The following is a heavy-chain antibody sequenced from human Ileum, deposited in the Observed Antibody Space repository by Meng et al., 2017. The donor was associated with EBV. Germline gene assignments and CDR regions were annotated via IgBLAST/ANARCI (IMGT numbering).Heavy chain of an antibody. CDR1: GGSISSGDYY. Sequence: VHLEESGPVLVKPSPTLSLTCTVSGGSISSGDYYWSWIRQPPGKGLEWIGYIYYSGSTYYNPSLKSRVTISVDTSKNQFSLKLSSVTAADTAVYYCARGYYDSSGYGYWYFDLWGRGTLVTVSS. V-gene: IGHV4-30-4*01. J-gene: IGHJ2*01. D-gene: IGHD3-22*01. CDR2: IYYSGST. CDR3: ARGYYDSSGYGYWYFDL.